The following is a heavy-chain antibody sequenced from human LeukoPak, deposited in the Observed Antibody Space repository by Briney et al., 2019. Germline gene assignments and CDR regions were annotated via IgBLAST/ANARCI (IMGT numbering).Heavy chain of an antibody. V-gene: IGHV3-48*02. D-gene: IGHD4-17*01. J-gene: IGHJ4*02. CDR3: ARSTTVTLDY. CDR2: ITSSSGTM. Sequence: GGSLRLSCAASGFTFSNYDMNWVRQPPGKGLEWVSYITSSSGTMSYADSVKGRFTISRDNAKNSLYLQMNSLRDEDTAVYYCARSTTVTLDYWGQGTLVTVSS. CDR1: GFTFSNYD.